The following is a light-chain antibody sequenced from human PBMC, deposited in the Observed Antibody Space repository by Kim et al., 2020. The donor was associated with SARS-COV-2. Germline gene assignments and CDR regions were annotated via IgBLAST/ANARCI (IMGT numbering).Light chain of an antibody. CDR3: EQRNSYPRT. CDR2: AAS. J-gene: IGKJ4*01. CDR1: QGISSY. V-gene: IGKV1-9*01. Sequence: IQLTQSPSSLSASVGDRVTITCRASQGISSYLAWDQQKPGKAPKLLIYAASTLQSGVPSRFSGSGSGTDFTLTISSLQPEDFATYNGEQRNSYPRTLGGRSKVGIK.